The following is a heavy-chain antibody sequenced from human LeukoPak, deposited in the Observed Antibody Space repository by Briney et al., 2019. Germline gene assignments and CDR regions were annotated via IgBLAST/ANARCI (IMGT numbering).Heavy chain of an antibody. D-gene: IGHD2-2*01. J-gene: IGHJ6*04. CDR2: ISYDGSNK. CDR1: GFTFSSYG. Sequence: GRSLRLSCAASGFTFSSYGMHWVRQAPGKGPEWVAVISYDGSNKYYADSVKGRFTISRDNSKNTLYLQMSSLRAEDTAVYYCAAKYQLNYYGMDVWGKGTTVTVSS. CDR3: AAKYQLNYYGMDV. V-gene: IGHV3-30*03.